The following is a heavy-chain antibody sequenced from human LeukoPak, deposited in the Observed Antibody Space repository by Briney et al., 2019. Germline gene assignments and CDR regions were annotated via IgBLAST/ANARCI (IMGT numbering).Heavy chain of an antibody. CDR1: GYTFTSYD. D-gene: IGHD6-13*01. CDR2: MNPNSGNT. CDR3: PRFRSKAAAGSNWFAP. J-gene: IGHJ5*02. Sequence: ASVKVSCKASGYTFTSYDINWVRQATGQGLEWMGWMNPNSGNTGYAQKFRGRVTMTRNTSISTAYMELSSLRSEDTAVYYCPRFRSKAAAGSNWFAPGGKGTLAT. V-gene: IGHV1-8*01.